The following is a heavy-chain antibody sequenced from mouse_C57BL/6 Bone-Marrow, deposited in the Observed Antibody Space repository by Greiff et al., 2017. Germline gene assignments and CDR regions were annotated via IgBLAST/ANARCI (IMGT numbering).Heavy chain of an antibody. CDR1: GFTFSDYY. V-gene: IGHV5-12*01. Sequence: EVKVEESGGGLVQPGGSLKLSCAASGFTFSDYYMYWVRQTPEKRLEWVAYISNGGGSTYYPDTVQGRFTISRDNAKNTLYLQMSRLKSEDTAMYYCARRGGGNLYYAMDYWGQGTSVTVSS. CDR3: ARRGGGNLYYAMDY. CDR2: ISNGGGST. J-gene: IGHJ4*01. D-gene: IGHD2-1*01.